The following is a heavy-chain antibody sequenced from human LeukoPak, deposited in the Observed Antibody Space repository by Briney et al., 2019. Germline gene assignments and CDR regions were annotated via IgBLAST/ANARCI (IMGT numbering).Heavy chain of an antibody. CDR2: ISGYNGHT. D-gene: IGHD3-22*01. CDR1: RYTFSTYS. Sequence: ASVKVSCKTSRYTFSTYSLTWVRLAPGHRREWMGWISGYNGHTNYAQKFQGRVTMSRDTSTNTAYMELRSLGSDDTAIYYCARSGHRRLHYDNLAFDMWGQGTLVTVSS. CDR3: ARSGHRRLHYDNLAFDM. J-gene: IGHJ3*02. V-gene: IGHV1-18*01.